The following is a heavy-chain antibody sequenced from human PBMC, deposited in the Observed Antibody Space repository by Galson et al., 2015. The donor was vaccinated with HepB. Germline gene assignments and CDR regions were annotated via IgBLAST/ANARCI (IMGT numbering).Heavy chain of an antibody. J-gene: IGHJ4*02. V-gene: IGHV3-30*18. CDR2: ISYDGSNK. CDR1: GFTFSSYG. D-gene: IGHD6-6*01. CDR3: AKGRIAATDY. Sequence: SLRLSCAASGFTFSSYGMHWVRQAPGKGLEWVAVISYDGSNKYYADSVKGRFTISRDNSKNTLYLQMNSLRAEDTAVYYCAKGRIAATDYWGQGTLVTVSS.